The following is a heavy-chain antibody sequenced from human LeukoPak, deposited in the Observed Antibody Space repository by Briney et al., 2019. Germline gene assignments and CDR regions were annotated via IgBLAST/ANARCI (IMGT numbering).Heavy chain of an antibody. CDR1: GFTFSSYS. V-gene: IGHV3-21*01. Sequence: RGCLRLSCAASGFTFSSYSMNWVRQAPGERLGWVSSISSSSSYIYYADSGKGRFNISRDNAKNSLYLQMNSLRAEDTAVYYCARDGSGYCISISGYWVGTFDIWGQGTMVTVSS. D-gene: IGHD2-2*01. CDR3: ARDGSGYCISISGYWVGTFDI. J-gene: IGHJ3*02. CDR2: ISSSSSYI.